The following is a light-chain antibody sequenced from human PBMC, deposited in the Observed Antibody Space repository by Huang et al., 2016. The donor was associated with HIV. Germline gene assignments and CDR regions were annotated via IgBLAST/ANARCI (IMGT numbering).Light chain of an antibody. Sequence: EIVMTQSPATLSVSPGERATLSCRASQSVSDNLAWYQQKPGQAPRHLIYTASTRATGIPARFSGGGSGTEFSLNISSLQSEDSAVYYCQQYNNWPPWTFGQGTTVEIK. CDR2: TAS. J-gene: IGKJ1*01. CDR1: QSVSDN. V-gene: IGKV3-15*01. CDR3: QQYNNWPPWT.